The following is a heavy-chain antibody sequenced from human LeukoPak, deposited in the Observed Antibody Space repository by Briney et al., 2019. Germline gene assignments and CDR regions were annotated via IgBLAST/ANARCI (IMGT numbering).Heavy chain of an antibody. V-gene: IGHV3-21*01. CDR3: AELGITMIGGV. CDR1: RFTFSSYS. CDR2: ISSSSSYI. Sequence: GGSLRLSCAASRFTFSSYSMNWVPQAPGKGLEWVSSISSSSSYIYYADSVKGRFTISRDNAKNSLYLQMNSLRAEDTAVYYCAELGITMIGGVWGKGTTVTISS. D-gene: IGHD3-10*02. J-gene: IGHJ6*04.